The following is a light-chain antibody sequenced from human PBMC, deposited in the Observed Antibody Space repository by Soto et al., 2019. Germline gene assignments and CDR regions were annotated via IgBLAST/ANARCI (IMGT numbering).Light chain of an antibody. V-gene: IGKV1-5*03. J-gene: IGKJ2*01. Sequence: IQMTQSPSTLSASVEDRVTITCRASQSISSWLAWYQQKPGKAPKLLIYKASSLESGVPSRFSGSGSGTEFTLTISSLQPDDFATYYCQQYNSDPYTFGQGTKLEIK. CDR1: QSISSW. CDR3: QQYNSDPYT. CDR2: KAS.